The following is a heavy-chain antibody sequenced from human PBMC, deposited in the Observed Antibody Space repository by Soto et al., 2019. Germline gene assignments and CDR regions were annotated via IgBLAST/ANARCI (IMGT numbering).Heavy chain of an antibody. J-gene: IGHJ3*02. CDR1: GFTFSSYG. Sequence: PGGSLRLSCAASGFTFSSYGMHWVRQAPGKGLEWVAVISYDGSNKYYADSVKGRFTISRDNSKNTLYLQMNSLRAEDTAVYYCAKDDSSGPKAAFDIWGQGTMVTVSS. V-gene: IGHV3-30*18. CDR3: AKDDSSGPKAAFDI. CDR2: ISYDGSNK. D-gene: IGHD3-22*01.